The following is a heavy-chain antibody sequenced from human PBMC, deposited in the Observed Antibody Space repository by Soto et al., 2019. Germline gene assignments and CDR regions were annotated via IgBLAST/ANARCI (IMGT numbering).Heavy chain of an antibody. V-gene: IGHV5-51*01. CDR2: IYPGDSDT. CDR1: GYSFTSYW. CDR3: ARVGARAGYSSGWYSEYYSDY. J-gene: IGHJ4*02. Sequence: GESLKISCKGSGYSFTSYWIGWVRQMPGKXLEWMGIIYPGDSDTRYSPSFQGQVTISADKSISTAYLQWSSLKASDTAMYYCARVGARAGYSSGWYSEYYSDYWGQGTLVTVSS. D-gene: IGHD6-19*01.